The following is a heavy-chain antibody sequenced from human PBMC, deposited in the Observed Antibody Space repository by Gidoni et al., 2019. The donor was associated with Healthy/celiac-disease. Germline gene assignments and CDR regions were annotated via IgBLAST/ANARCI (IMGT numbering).Heavy chain of an antibody. CDR2: INHSGST. J-gene: IGHJ4*02. V-gene: IGHV4-34*01. Sequence: QVQLQQWGAGLLKPSETLSLTCAVYGGSFSGYYWSLIRQPQGKGLAWIGEINHSGSTNYHPSLKSRVTISVDTSKNQFSLKLSSVTAADTAVYYCARGNPGYSSGWYRWAFDYWGQGTLVTVSS. CDR1: GGSFSGYY. D-gene: IGHD6-19*01. CDR3: ARGNPGYSSGWYRWAFDY.